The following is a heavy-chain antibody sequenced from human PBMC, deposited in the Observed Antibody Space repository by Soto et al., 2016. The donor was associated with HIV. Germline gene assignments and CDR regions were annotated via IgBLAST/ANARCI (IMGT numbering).Heavy chain of an antibody. Sequence: QVQLVQSGAEVKKPGAAVKVSCKASGYTFTGYYMYWVRQAPGQGLEWMGWINPNSGGTKYAQKFQGRVTMTRDTSISTAYMELSSLTSDDTAVYYCAKSGGILFGEDWGQGTLVTVSS. CDR2: INPNSGGT. V-gene: IGHV1-2*02. J-gene: IGHJ4*02. D-gene: IGHD3-10*01. CDR3: AKSGGILFGED. CDR1: GYTFTGYY.